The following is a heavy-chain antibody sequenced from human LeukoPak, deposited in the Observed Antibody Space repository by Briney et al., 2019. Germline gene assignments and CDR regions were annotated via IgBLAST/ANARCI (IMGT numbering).Heavy chain of an antibody. V-gene: IGHV4-39*01. J-gene: IGHJ4*02. CDR1: GVSISCSNSY. Sequence: PSETLSLTCTVSGVSISCSNSYWGRIRQPPWKGLEWIGSIYYTGNTYYNASLKSRVTISIDTSKNQMSLRLTSVTATDTAMYYCVKSGGYGLIDYWGQGTLVTVSS. CDR2: IYYTGNT. D-gene: IGHD6-19*01. CDR3: VKSGGYGLIDY.